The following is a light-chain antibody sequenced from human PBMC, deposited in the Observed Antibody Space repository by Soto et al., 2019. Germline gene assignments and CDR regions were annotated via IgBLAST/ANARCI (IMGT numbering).Light chain of an antibody. V-gene: IGKV3D-15*01. CDR1: QSVGSK. CDR3: QQYGDWPGA. J-gene: IGKJ4*01. Sequence: PGARATLSCRASQSVGSKLAWYQQRPGQAPRLLIYDASNRATGIPARFSGSGSGTEFSLTISSLQSEDFAVYSCQQYGDWPGAFGGGTKVEIK. CDR2: DAS.